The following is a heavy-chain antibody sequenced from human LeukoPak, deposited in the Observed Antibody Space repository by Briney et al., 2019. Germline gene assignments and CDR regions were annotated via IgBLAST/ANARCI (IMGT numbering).Heavy chain of an antibody. CDR3: ATEPYDFWSGSDSAVDY. CDR2: FDPEDGET. Sequence: ASVKVSCKVSGYTLTELSMHWVRQAPGKGLEWMGGFDPEDGETIYAQKFQGRVTMTEDTSTDTAYMELSSLRSEDTAVYYCATEPYDFWSGSDSAVDYWGQGTLVTVSS. CDR1: GYTLTELS. D-gene: IGHD3-3*01. J-gene: IGHJ4*02. V-gene: IGHV1-24*01.